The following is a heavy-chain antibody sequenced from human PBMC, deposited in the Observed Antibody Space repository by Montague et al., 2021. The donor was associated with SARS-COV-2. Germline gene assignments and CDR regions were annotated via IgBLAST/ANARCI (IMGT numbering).Heavy chain of an antibody. V-gene: IGHV4-59*08. CDR2: IYYSGST. CDR1: GGSISSYY. CDR3: ARHPEVYAWSCFPNWFDP. Sequence: SETLSLTCTVSGGSISSYYWSWIRQPPGKGLEWIGNIYYSGSTNYNPSLKSRVTISVDTSKNQFSLKLSSVTAADTAVYYCARHPEVYAWSCFPNWFDPWGQGTLVTVSS. D-gene: IGHD3-3*01. J-gene: IGHJ5*02.